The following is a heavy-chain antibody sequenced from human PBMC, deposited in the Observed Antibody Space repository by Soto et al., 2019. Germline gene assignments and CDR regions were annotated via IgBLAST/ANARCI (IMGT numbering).Heavy chain of an antibody. Sequence: SVKVSCKASGGTFSSYAISWVRQAPGQGLEWMGGIIPIFGTANYAQKFQGRVTITADESTSTAYMELSSLRSEDTAVYYCARILAIFAVATAPYYYYGMDVWGQGTTVTVSS. CDR3: ARILAIFAVATAPYYYYGMDV. CDR1: GGTFSSYA. D-gene: IGHD3-3*01. CDR2: IIPIFGTA. J-gene: IGHJ6*02. V-gene: IGHV1-69*13.